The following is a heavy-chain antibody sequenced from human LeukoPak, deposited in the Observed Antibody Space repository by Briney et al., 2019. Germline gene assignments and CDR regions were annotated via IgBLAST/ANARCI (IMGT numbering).Heavy chain of an antibody. J-gene: IGHJ4*02. D-gene: IGHD6-19*01. V-gene: IGHV4-39*01. CDR3: ATSSGWYGYYFDY. CDR2: IYYSGST. CDR1: GGSISNSSHY. Sequence: PSETLSLTCTVSGGSISNSSHYWGWIRQPPGKGLEWIGSIYYSGSTHYNPSLKSRVTISVDTSKNQFSLKLSSGTAADTAVYYCATSSGWYGYYFDYWGQGTLVTVSS.